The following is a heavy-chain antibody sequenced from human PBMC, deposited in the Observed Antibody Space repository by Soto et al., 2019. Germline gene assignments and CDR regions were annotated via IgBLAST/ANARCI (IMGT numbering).Heavy chain of an antibody. D-gene: IGHD6-13*01. V-gene: IGHV3-30-3*01. J-gene: IGHJ6*02. CDR3: AREVGSSRSFQRYHPYYGMDV. CDR2: ISYDGSNK. CDR1: GFTFSSYA. Sequence: GGSLRLSCAASGFTFSSYAMHWVRQAPGKGLEWVAVISYDGSNKYYADSVKGRFTISRDNSKNTLYLQMNSLRAEDTAVYYCAREVGSSRSFQRYHPYYGMDVWGQGTTVTVSS.